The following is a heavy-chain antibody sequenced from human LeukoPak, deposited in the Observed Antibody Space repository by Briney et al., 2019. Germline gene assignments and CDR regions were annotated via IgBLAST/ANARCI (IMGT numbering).Heavy chain of an antibody. V-gene: IGHV1-8*02. CDR3: ARLIAAAGIYMDV. Sequence: ASVKVSCKASGYTFTGYYMHWVRQAPGQGLEWMGWMNPNSGNSGFAQKFQGRVTMTRNTSITTAYMELSSLKASDTAMYYCARLIAAAGIYMDVWGKGTTVTISS. CDR2: MNPNSGNS. J-gene: IGHJ6*03. D-gene: IGHD6-13*01. CDR1: GYTFTGYY.